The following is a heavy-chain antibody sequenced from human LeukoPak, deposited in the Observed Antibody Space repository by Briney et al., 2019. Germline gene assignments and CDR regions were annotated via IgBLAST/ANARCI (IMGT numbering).Heavy chain of an antibody. J-gene: IGHJ4*02. CDR2: INPADCGT. V-gene: IGHV1-3*01. D-gene: IGHD4-23*01. Sequence: ASVKVSCKASVFSFTTYAIHWVRQAPGQRLEWMGWINPADCGTRYSQRFQGRVSITRDTSATTAYMELSSLRSEDTAVYYCARRLKGSFGNPFDYWGQGTLVSVSS. CDR3: ARRLKGSFGNPFDY. CDR1: VFSFTTYA.